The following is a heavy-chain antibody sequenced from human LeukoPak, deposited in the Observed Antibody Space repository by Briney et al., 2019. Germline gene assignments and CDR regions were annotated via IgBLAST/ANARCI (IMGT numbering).Heavy chain of an antibody. J-gene: IGHJ4*02. V-gene: IGHV4-31*03. Sequence: SETLSLTCSVSGASISSGGYYWSRIRQHPGKGLEWIGYIYYSGSTYYNPSLKSRLIISVDTSKNQFSLKLSSVTAADTAVYYCARLVDLDSGSYYFDYWGQGTLVTVSS. D-gene: IGHD1-26*01. CDR1: GASISSGGYY. CDR3: ARLVDLDSGSYYFDY. CDR2: IYYSGST.